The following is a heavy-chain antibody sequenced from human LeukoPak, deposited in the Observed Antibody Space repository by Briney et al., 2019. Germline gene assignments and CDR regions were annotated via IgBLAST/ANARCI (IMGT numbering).Heavy chain of an antibody. CDR3: ATGYSSGWYGGFDY. V-gene: IGHV1-18*01. CDR1: GYTFTSYG. D-gene: IGHD6-19*01. CDR2: ISAYNGNT. J-gene: IGHJ4*02. Sequence: ATVKVSCKASGYTFTSYGISWVRQAPGQGLEWMGWISAYNGNTNYAQKLQGRVTMTTDTSTSTAYMELRSLRSDDTAVYYCATGYSSGWYGGFDYWGQGTLVTVSS.